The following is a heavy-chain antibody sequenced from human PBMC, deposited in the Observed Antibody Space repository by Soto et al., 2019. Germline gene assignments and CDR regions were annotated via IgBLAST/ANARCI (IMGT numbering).Heavy chain of an antibody. D-gene: IGHD2-15*01. CDR2: IIPIFGTA. J-gene: IGHJ6*02. Sequence: GSCTAAGGTVSSAASCWVRQAHGKLLEWMGGIIPIFGTANYAQKFQGRVTITADESTSTAYMELSSLRSEDTAVYYCARDKDCSGGSCYHYYGMDCWGQGTTVTFSS. CDR3: ARDKDCSGGSCYHYYGMDC. V-gene: IGHV1-69*01. CDR1: GGTVSSAA.